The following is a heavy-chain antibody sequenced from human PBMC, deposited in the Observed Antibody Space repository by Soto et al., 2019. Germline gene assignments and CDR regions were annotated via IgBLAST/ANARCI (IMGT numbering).Heavy chain of an antibody. V-gene: IGHV3-30-3*01. CDR1: GFTFSSYA. CDR3: ARDKGYSYGLVAGMDV. D-gene: IGHD5-18*01. Sequence: GGSLRLSCAASGFTFSSYAMHWVRQAPGKGLEWVAVISYDGSNKYYADSVKGRFTISRDNSKNTLYLQMNSLRAEDTVVYYCARDKGYSYGLVAGMDVWGQGTTVTVSS. CDR2: ISYDGSNK. J-gene: IGHJ6*02.